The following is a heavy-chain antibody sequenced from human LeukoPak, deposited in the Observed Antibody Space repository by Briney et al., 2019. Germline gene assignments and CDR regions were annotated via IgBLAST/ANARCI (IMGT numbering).Heavy chain of an antibody. CDR2: INPNFGIT. Sequence: SVKVSCKASGCTFSSYAINWVRQAPGQGLEWMGRINPNFGITNYAQKFQGRVTITADKSTSTAYMELSSLRSEDTAVYYCARGRGKYCSSTSCYTGIGFDPWGQGTLVTVSS. CDR3: ARGRGKYCSSTSCYTGIGFDP. J-gene: IGHJ5*02. D-gene: IGHD2-2*02. CDR1: GCTFSSYA. V-gene: IGHV1-69*04.